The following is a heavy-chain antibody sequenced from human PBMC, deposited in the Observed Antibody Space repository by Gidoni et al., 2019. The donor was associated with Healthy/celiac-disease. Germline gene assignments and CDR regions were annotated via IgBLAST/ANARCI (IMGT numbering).Heavy chain of an antibody. V-gene: IGHV4-34*01. CDR1: GGSFSGYY. J-gene: IGHJ6*03. CDR3: ARVRGGYCSSTSCYRREGYYYYYYYMDV. D-gene: IGHD2-2*02. Sequence: QVQLQQWGAGLLKPSETLSLTCAVYGGSFSGYYLNWIRQPPGKGLEWFGEINHSGSTNYNPSLKSRVTISVDTSKNQFSLKLSSVTAADTAVYYCARVRGGYCSSTSCYRREGYYYYYYYMDVWGKGTTVTVSS. CDR2: INHSGST.